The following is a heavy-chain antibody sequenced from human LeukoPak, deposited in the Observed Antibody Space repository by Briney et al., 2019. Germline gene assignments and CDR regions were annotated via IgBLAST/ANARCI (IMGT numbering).Heavy chain of an antibody. V-gene: IGHV3-30-3*01. CDR2: ILPDGGNK. Sequence: GGSLRLSCAVSGFSFSSFVMHWVRQAPGKGLERVAAILPDGGNKHYADSVKGRVTISRDNSKNTLYLQMNSLRAEDTALYYCAIMTTVVTNFDYWGQGTLVTVSS. J-gene: IGHJ4*02. CDR3: AIMTTVVTNFDY. CDR1: GFSFSSFV. D-gene: IGHD4-23*01.